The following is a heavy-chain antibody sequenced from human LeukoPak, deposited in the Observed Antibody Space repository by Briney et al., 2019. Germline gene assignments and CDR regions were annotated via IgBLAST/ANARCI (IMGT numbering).Heavy chain of an antibody. CDR2: INPNSGGT. D-gene: IGHD1-26*01. CDR1: GYTFTGYY. CDR3: ARGSWWELSSLADY. V-gene: IGHV1-2*06. Sequence: GASVKVSCKASGYTFTGYYMHWVRQAPGQGLEWMGRINPNSGGTNYAQKFQGRVTMTRDTSISTAYMELSRLRSDDTAVYYCARGSWWELSSLADYWGQGTLVTVSS. J-gene: IGHJ4*02.